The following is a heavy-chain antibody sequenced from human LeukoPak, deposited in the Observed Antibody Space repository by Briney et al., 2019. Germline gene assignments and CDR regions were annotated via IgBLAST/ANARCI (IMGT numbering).Heavy chain of an antibody. D-gene: IGHD3-10*01. CDR2: MNPNSGNT. CDR1: GYTFTSYD. Sequence: GASVKVSCKASGYTFTSYDINWVRQATGQGLEWMGWMNPNSGNTGYAQKLQGRVTMTTDTSTSTAYMELRSLRSDDTAVYYCARDTVTMIRGGHTEIDYWGQGTLVTVSS. V-gene: IGHV1-8*01. CDR3: ARDTVTMIRGGHTEIDY. J-gene: IGHJ4*02.